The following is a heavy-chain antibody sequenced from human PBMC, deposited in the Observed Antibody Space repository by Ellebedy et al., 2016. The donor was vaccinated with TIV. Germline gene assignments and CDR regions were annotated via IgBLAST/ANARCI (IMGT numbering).Heavy chain of an antibody. CDR1: GGSISSSSYY. V-gene: IGHV4-39*07. CDR2: IYYSGST. J-gene: IGHJ4*02. D-gene: IGHD3-10*01. CDR3: ARDSSHTYYYGSGGFDY. Sequence: SETLSLTCTVSGGSISSSSYYWGWIRQPPGKGLEWIGSIYYSGSTYYNPSLKSRVTISVDTSKNQFSLKLSSVTAADTAVYYCARDSSHTYYYGSGGFDYWGQGTLVTVSS.